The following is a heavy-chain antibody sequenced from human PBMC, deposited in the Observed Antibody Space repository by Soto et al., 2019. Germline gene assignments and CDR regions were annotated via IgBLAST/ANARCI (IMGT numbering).Heavy chain of an antibody. V-gene: IGHV3-66*01. CDR3: ARGGAAINRHY. CDR1: GFTVSSNY. D-gene: IGHD2-2*01. J-gene: IGHJ4*02. Sequence: ELQLVESGGGLVQPGGSLRLSCAASGFTVSSNYMSWVRQAPGKGLEWVSVIYSGGSTYYADSVKGRFTISRDNSKNTLYLQMNSLSAEDTAVYYCARGGAAINRHYWGQGTLVTVSS. CDR2: IYSGGST.